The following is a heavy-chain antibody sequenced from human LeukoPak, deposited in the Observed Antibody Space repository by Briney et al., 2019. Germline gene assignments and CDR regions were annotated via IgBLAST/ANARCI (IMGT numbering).Heavy chain of an antibody. CDR3: AREAQEWLVLGYYFDY. D-gene: IGHD6-19*01. CDR1: GGTFSSYA. Sequence: SVKVSCKASGGTFSSYAISWVRQAPGQGLEWMGGIIPIFGTANYAQKFQGRVTITADESTSTAYMELSSLRSEDTAVYYCAREAQEWLVLGYYFDYWGQGTLVTVSS. J-gene: IGHJ4*02. CDR2: IIPIFGTA. V-gene: IGHV1-69*01.